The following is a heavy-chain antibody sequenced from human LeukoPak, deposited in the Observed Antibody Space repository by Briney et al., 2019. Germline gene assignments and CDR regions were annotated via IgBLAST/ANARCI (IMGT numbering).Heavy chain of an antibody. CDR3: AISGFP. CDR1: GFTFSSYE. CDR2: ISSSGETT. V-gene: IGHV3-48*03. J-gene: IGHJ5*02. Sequence: GGSLRLSCAASGFTFSSYEMNWVRQAPGKGLEWVSYISSSGETTSYADSVKGRFTISRDNAKNSLYLQMNTLRAEDTALYYCAISGFPWGQGTLVTVSS.